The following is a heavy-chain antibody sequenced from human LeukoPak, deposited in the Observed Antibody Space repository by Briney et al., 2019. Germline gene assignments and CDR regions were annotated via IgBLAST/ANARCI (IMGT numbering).Heavy chain of an antibody. Sequence: SETLSLTCAVYGGSFSGYYWSWIRQPPGKGLEWIGSIYYSGSTYYNPSLKSRVTISVDTSKNQFSLKLSSVTDADTAVYYCARGRQSSGWYGLLGWFDPWDQGTLVTVSS. CDR3: ARGRQSSGWYGLLGWFDP. V-gene: IGHV4-34*01. CDR1: GGSFSGYY. D-gene: IGHD6-19*01. CDR2: IYYSGST. J-gene: IGHJ5*02.